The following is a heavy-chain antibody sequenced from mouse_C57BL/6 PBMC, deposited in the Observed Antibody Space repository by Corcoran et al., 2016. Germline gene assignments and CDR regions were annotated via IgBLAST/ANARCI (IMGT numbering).Heavy chain of an antibody. J-gene: IGHJ2*01. V-gene: IGHV9-3*01. CDR2: INTYSGVP. CDR1: GDTFTTYG. Sequence: QIQLVQSGPELKKPGETVKISCKASGDTFTTYGMSWVKQAPGKGLKWMGWINTYSGVPTYADDFKGRFAFSLETSASTAYLQINNIKNEDTTTYFCAIFDDGSYYFDYGGQGTTLTVSS. D-gene: IGHD2-3*01. CDR3: AIFDDGSYYFDY.